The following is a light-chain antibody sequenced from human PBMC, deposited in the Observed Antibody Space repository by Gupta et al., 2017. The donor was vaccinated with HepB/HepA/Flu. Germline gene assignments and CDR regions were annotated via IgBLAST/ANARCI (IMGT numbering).Light chain of an antibody. CDR1: SGSIASNY. J-gene: IGLJ3*02. V-gene: IGLV6-57*03. CDR2: DDN. CDR3: QSYDSSNPWV. Sequence: NFMLTQPHSVSESPGKTVTISCTRSSGSIASNYVQWYQQRPGSAPTTVIYDDNQRPSGVPDRFSCSIDSSSNSASLTISGLKTEDEADYYCQSYDSSNPWVFGGGTKLTVL.